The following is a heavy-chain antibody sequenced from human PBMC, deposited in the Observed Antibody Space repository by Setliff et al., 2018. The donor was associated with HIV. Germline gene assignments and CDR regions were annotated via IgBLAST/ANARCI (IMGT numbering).Heavy chain of an antibody. CDR3: ATGLIMAPDY. D-gene: IGHD2-8*01. CDR2: IYYSGST. Sequence: PSETLSLTCTVSGGSISSGGYFWSWIRQLPGKGLEWIGYIYYSGSTFYNPSLKSRVTISIGTSKNQFSLKLSSVTAADTAVYYCATGLIMAPDYWGQGSLVTSPQ. CDR1: GGSISSGGYF. J-gene: IGHJ4*02. V-gene: IGHV4-31*03.